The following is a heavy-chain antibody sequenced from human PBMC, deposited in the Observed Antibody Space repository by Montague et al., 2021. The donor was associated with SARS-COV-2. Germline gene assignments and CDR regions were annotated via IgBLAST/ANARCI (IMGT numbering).Heavy chain of an antibody. V-gene: IGHV4-61*03. CDR2: VLYTGVS. CDR1: GGSVRSGCYY. J-gene: IGHJ4*02. D-gene: IGHD5/OR15-5a*01. Sequence: SETLSLTCSVSGGSVRSGCYYWSWMPQPPGKGLHWIGNVLYTGVSSFNPSPKSLLTMSVASSKNDFSLSSRAVTAADTAVYYCAMTAGLRYQYCFDNWGQGTVVAVSS. CDR3: AMTAGLRYQYCFDN.